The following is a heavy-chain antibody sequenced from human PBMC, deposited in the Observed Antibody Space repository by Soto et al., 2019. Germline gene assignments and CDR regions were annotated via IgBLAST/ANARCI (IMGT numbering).Heavy chain of an antibody. CDR3: ARGETCSGGSCTASHYYGMDV. Sequence: EVQLVESGGGLVQPGGSLRLSCAASGFTFSSYWMSWVRQAPGKGLEWVANIKQDGSEKYYVDSVKGRFTISRDNAKNSLYLQMNSPRAEDTAVYYCARGETCSGGSCTASHYYGMDVWGQVTTVTVSS. CDR2: IKQDGSEK. CDR1: GFTFSSYW. J-gene: IGHJ6*02. D-gene: IGHD2-15*01. V-gene: IGHV3-7*03.